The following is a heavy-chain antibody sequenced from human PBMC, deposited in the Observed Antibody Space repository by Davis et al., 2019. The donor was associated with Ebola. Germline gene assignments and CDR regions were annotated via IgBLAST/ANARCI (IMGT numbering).Heavy chain of an antibody. J-gene: IGHJ6*02. Sequence: GGSLRLSCAASGFTFSSYGMHWVRQAPGKGLEWVAVIWYDGSNKYYADSVKGRFTISRDNSKNTLYLQMNSLRAEDTAVYYCAREVVGYSGYESPNYYYGMDVWGQGTTVTVSS. D-gene: IGHD5-12*01. CDR3: AREVVGYSGYESPNYYYGMDV. V-gene: IGHV3-33*01. CDR1: GFTFSSYG. CDR2: IWYDGSNK.